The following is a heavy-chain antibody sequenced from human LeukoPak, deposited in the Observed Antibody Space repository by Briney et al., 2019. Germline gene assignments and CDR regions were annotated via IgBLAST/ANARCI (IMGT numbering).Heavy chain of an antibody. V-gene: IGHV4-39*07. CDR3: ARGPLGKRYYYDFWSGYYAELPLDY. CDR2: IYYSGST. CDR1: GGSISSSSYY. Sequence: SETLSLTCTVSGGSISSSSYYWGWIRQPPGKGLEWIGSIYYSGSTYYTPSLKSRVTISVDTSKNQFSLKLSSVTAADTAVYYCARGPLGKRYYYDFWSGYYAELPLDYWGQGTLVTVSS. J-gene: IGHJ4*02. D-gene: IGHD3-3*01.